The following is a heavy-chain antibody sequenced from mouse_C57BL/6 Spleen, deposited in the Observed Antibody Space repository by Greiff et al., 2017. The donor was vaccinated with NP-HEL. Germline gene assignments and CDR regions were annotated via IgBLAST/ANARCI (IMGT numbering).Heavy chain of an antibody. D-gene: IGHD1-1*01. CDR1: GFSLTSYG. V-gene: IGHV2-2*01. J-gene: IGHJ4*01. CDR2: IWSGGST. Sequence: QVHVKQSGPGLVQPSQSLSITCTVSGFSLTSYGVHWVRQSPGKGLEWLGVIWSGGSTDYNAAFISRLSISKDNSKSQVFFKMNSLQADDTAIYYCARNPIYYYARMDYWGQGTSVTVSS. CDR3: ARNPIYYYARMDY.